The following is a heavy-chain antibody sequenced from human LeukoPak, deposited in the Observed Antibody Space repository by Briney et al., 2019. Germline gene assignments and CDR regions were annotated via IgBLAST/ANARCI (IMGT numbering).Heavy chain of an antibody. CDR3: AKDLSGSFDY. J-gene: IGHJ4*02. V-gene: IGHV3-23*01. D-gene: IGHD5-12*01. CDR1: GFTFSSYA. Sequence: GGSLRLSCAASGFTFSSYAMSWVRQAPGKGLEWVSALSGSGGSTYYADSVKGRFTISRDNSKNTLYQQMNSLRAEDTAVYYCAKDLSGSFDYWGQGTLVTVSS. CDR2: LSGSGGST.